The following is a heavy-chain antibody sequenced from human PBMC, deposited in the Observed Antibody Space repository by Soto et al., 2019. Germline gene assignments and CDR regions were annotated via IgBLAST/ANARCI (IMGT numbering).Heavy chain of an antibody. Sequence: QVQLVESGGGVVQPGRSLRLSCAASGFSFSSYGMHWVRQAPGKGLEWVAVIWYDGTNKYYADSVKGRCTISRDNSKNTLYLQMNSLTAEDTAVYYCAREGVTGYCSGGSCFPDYWGQGTLVTVSS. D-gene: IGHD2-15*01. CDR3: AREGVTGYCSGGSCFPDY. CDR1: GFSFSSYG. J-gene: IGHJ4*02. V-gene: IGHV3-33*01. CDR2: IWYDGTNK.